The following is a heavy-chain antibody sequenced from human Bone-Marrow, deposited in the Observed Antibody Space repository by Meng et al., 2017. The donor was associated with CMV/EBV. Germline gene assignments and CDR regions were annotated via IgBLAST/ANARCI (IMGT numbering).Heavy chain of an antibody. Sequence: GGSLRLSCAASGFTVSSNYMSWVRQAPGKGLEWVSAISGSGGSTYYADSVKGRFTISRDNSKNTLYLQMNSLRAEDTAVYYCAKVSIVVVPAAQSGDDYWGQGTLVTVSS. CDR3: AKVSIVVVPAAQSGDDY. J-gene: IGHJ4*02. CDR1: GFTVSSNY. V-gene: IGHV3-23*01. D-gene: IGHD2-2*01. CDR2: ISGSGGST.